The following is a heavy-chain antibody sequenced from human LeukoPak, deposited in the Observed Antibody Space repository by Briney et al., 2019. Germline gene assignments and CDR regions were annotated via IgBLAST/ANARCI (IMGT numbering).Heavy chain of an antibody. V-gene: IGHV3-7*01. CDR3: AMGDTFDI. J-gene: IGHJ3*02. CDR1: GFTFSSYW. CDR2: IKQDGSEK. Sequence: PGGSLRLACAASGFTFSSYWMNWVRQAPGKGPEWVANIKQDGSEKNYVDSVKGRFTTSRDNAKNSLFLQMNSLRAEDTAVYYCAMGDTFDIWGQGTMVTVSS.